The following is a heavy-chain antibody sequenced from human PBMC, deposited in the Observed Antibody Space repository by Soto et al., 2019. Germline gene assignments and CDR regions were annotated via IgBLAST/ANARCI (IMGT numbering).Heavy chain of an antibody. CDR2: INPSGGST. CDR3: ARDSYCGGDCYFWDD. J-gene: IGHJ4*02. D-gene: IGHD2-21*02. CDR1: GYTFTSYY. Sequence: QVQLVQSGAEVKKPGASVKVSCKASGYTFTSYYMHWVRQAPGQGLEWMGIINPSGGSTSYAQKFQGRVIMTRDTSTSTVYMELSSLRSEDTAVYYCARDSYCGGDCYFWDDWGQGTLVTVSS. V-gene: IGHV1-46*01.